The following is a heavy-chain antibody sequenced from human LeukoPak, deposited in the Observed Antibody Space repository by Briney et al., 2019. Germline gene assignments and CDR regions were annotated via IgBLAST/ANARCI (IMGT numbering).Heavy chain of an antibody. Sequence: PSETLSLTCAVYGGSFSGYYWSWIRQPPGKGLEWIGEINHSGSTNYNPSLKSRVTISVDTYRNQFSLKLSSVTAADTAVCYCARLTGDFDYWGQGTLVTVSS. V-gene: IGHV4-34*01. CDR1: GGSFSGYY. CDR3: ARLTGDFDY. J-gene: IGHJ4*02. CDR2: INHSGST. D-gene: IGHD7-27*01.